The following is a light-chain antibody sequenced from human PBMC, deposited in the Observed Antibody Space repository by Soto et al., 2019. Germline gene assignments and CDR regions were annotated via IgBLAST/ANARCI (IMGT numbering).Light chain of an antibody. V-gene: IGKV3-15*01. CDR1: QSVGTN. CDR3: QQYNNWPQT. Sequence: ERVMTQSPVTLSVSPGESVTLSCRASQSVGTNLAWYLQKPGQAPSLLIYGVSTRATGIPTRFSGSGSGRQFTLTISSLQSEDFAVYYCQQYNNWPQTFGQGTKVEIK. CDR2: GVS. J-gene: IGKJ1*01.